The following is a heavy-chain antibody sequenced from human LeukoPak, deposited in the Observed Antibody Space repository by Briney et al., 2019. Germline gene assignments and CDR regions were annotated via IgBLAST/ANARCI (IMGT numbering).Heavy chain of an antibody. V-gene: IGHV4-30-4*07. D-gene: IGHD5-12*01. CDR1: GGSISSGGYS. CDR3: ASTHYSGSLDY. CDR2: IYYSGST. Sequence: PSQTLSLTCAVSGGSISSGGYSWSWIRQPPGKGLEWIGYIYYSGSTYYNPSLKSRVTISVDTSKNQFSLKLSSVTAADTVVYYCASTHYSGSLDYWGQGTLVTVSS. J-gene: IGHJ4*02.